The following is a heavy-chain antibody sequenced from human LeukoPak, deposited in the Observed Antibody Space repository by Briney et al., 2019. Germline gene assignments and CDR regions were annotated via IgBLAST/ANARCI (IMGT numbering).Heavy chain of an antibody. CDR2: MNPNSGNT. D-gene: IGHD3-22*01. CDR1: GYTFTSYD. Sequence: ASVKVSCKASGYTFTSYDINWVRQATGQGLEWMGWMNPNSGNTGYAQKFQGRVTITRNTSISTAYMELSSLRSEDTAVYYCASRGYYYDSSGYYHHAFDIWGQGTMVTVSS. J-gene: IGHJ3*02. CDR3: ASRGYYYDSSGYYHHAFDI. V-gene: IGHV1-8*03.